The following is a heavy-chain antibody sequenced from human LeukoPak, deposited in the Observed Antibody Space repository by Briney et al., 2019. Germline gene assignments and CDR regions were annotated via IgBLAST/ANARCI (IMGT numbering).Heavy chain of an antibody. D-gene: IGHD3-10*01. CDR3: AKGIYMVRGGCFDY. J-gene: IGHJ4*02. V-gene: IGHV3-30*18. CDR1: GFTFNSYC. Sequence: ARSLTLSCPASGFTFNSYCMHWVRQPPGKGLEWVAVISYDGSNKYYTGSVNGRFTTSRDNSNKTLSLQMNRPRAEDTAVYYCAKGIYMVRGGCFDYGGQGTLVTVSS. CDR2: ISYDGSNK.